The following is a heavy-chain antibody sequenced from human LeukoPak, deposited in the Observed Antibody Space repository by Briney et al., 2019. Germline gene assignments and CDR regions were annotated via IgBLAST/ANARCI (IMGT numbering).Heavy chain of an antibody. Sequence: SVKVSCKASGGTFSSYAISWVRQAPGQGLEWMGGIIPIFGTANYAQKFQGRVTITADKSTSTPYMELSSLRSEDTAVYYCARRYYDILTGWGWFDPWGQGTLVTVSS. CDR3: ARRYYDILTGWGWFDP. CDR1: GGTFSSYA. J-gene: IGHJ5*02. V-gene: IGHV1-69*06. D-gene: IGHD3-9*01. CDR2: IIPIFGTA.